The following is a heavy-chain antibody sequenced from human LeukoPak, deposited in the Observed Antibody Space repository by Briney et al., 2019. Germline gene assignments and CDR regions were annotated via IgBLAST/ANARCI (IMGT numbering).Heavy chain of an antibody. Sequence: SETPSLTCAVSGGSISSSNWWSWVRQPPGKGLEWIGEIYHSGSTNYNPSLKSRVTISVDKSKNQFSLKLSSVTAADTAVYYCAREGPSGSSYDAFDIWGQGTMVTVSS. CDR1: GGSISSSNW. V-gene: IGHV4-4*02. J-gene: IGHJ3*02. CDR2: IYHSGST. CDR3: AREGPSGSSYDAFDI. D-gene: IGHD1-26*01.